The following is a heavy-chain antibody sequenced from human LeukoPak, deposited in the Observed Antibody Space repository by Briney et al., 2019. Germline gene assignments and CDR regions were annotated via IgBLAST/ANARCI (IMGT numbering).Heavy chain of an antibody. CDR2: ISSSGSTI. CDR3: ARDREVGVTATLPNHF. CDR1: GFTFSDYY. Sequence: TGGSLRLSCAASGFTFSDYYMSWLRQAPGKGLEWVSHISSSGSTIYYADSVKGRFTISRDNAKNSLYLQMNSLRAEDTAVYYCARDREVGVTATLPNHFWGQGTLVTVSS. J-gene: IGHJ4*02. V-gene: IGHV3-11*04. D-gene: IGHD1-26*01.